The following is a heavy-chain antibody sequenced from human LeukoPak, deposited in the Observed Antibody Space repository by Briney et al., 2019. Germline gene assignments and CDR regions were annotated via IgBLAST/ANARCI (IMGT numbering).Heavy chain of an antibody. CDR3: ASMYYYGSGSYLPFDY. J-gene: IGHJ4*02. D-gene: IGHD3-10*01. CDR2: IKQDGSEK. Sequence: GGSLRLSCAASGFTFSSYWMSWVRQAPGKGLEWVANIKQDGSEKYYVDSVKGRFTISRDNAKNSLYLQMNSLGAEDTAVYYCASMYYYGSGSYLPFDYWGQGTLVTVSS. V-gene: IGHV3-7*03. CDR1: GFTFSSYW.